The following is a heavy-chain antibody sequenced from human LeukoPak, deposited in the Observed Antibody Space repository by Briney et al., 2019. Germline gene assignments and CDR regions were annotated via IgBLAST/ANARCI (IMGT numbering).Heavy chain of an antibody. Sequence: GGSLRLSCAASGFTFSSYAMSWVRQAPGKGLEWVSAISGSGGSTYYADSVKGRFTFSRDNAKNTLSLQMNSLRHDDTAMYYCVRDLFPDAFDIWGQGTRVTVSS. CDR1: GFTFSSYA. V-gene: IGHV3-23*01. CDR2: ISGSGGST. J-gene: IGHJ3*02. CDR3: VRDLFPDAFDI. D-gene: IGHD2-21*01.